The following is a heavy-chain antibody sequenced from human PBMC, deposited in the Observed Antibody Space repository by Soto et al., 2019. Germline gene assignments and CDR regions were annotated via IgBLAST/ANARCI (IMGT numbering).Heavy chain of an antibody. CDR1: GGTFSSYA. V-gene: IGHV1-69*01. Sequence: QVQLVQSGAEVKKPGSSVKVSCKAPGGTFSSYAISWVRQAPGQGLEWMGGIIPIFGTAKHAQKFQGRVTITADESTSTGYMELSSLRSDDPVVYCCARSQGGSSSLDIYYYYYYGMDVWGQGTTVTVSS. CDR2: IIPIFGTA. J-gene: IGHJ6*02. CDR3: ARSQGGSSSLDIYYYYYYGMDV. D-gene: IGHD2-15*01.